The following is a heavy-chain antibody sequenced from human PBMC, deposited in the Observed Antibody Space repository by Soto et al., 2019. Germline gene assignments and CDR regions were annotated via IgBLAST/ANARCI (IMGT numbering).Heavy chain of an antibody. CDR1: GFTFTSSA. Sequence: SVKVSCKASGFTFTSSAMQWVRQARGQRLEWIGWIVVGSGNTNYAQKFQERVTITRGMSTSTAYMELSSLRSEDTVVYYCAAGYYDSSGYPSPFDYWGQGTLVTVSS. CDR2: IVVGSGNT. D-gene: IGHD3-22*01. CDR3: AAGYYDSSGYPSPFDY. J-gene: IGHJ4*02. V-gene: IGHV1-58*02.